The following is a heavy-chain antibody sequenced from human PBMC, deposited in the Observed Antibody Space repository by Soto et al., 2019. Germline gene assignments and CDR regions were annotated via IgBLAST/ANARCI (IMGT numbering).Heavy chain of an antibody. CDR1: GFTFSSDW. CDR3: ARDQFVGVTFYYYYYGMDV. J-gene: IGHJ6*02. Sequence: GGSLRLSCAASGFTFSSDWMSWVRQAPGKGLEWVANIKQDGSEKYYVDSVKGRFTISRDNAKNSLYLQMNSLRAEDTAVYYCARDQFVGVTFYYYYYGMDVWGQGTTVTVSS. D-gene: IGHD2-21*02. V-gene: IGHV3-7*03. CDR2: IKQDGSEK.